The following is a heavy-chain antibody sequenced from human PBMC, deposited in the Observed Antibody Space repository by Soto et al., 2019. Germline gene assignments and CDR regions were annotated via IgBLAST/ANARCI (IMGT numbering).Heavy chain of an antibody. Sequence: GDSVQVSCKASRNTFTSYDINWVRQATGQGLEWMGWMNPNSGNTGYAQNLQGRITMTRNTSIDTAYMERSSPTSEDTAVYYCQRGQEGVANAGPLGLHDLAGWGQGTTDT. CDR1: RNTFTSYD. J-gene: IGHJ6*02. V-gene: IGHV1-8*01. D-gene: IGHD3-3*01. CDR2: MNPNSGNT. CDR3: QRGQEGVANAGPLGLHDLAG.